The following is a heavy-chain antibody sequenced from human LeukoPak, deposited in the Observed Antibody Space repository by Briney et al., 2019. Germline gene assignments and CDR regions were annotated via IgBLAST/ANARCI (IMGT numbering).Heavy chain of an antibody. D-gene: IGHD3-22*01. J-gene: IGHJ5*02. CDR2: ISYSGST. V-gene: IGHV4-39*01. Sequence: SETLSLTCTVSGGSISSNIYYWGWIRQSPGKGLEWTGSISYSGSTHYNPSLKSRLTISVDRSNNHFSLRLSSVTAADTAVYYCARHHDYYDGSGYEWLDPWGQGTLVTVSS. CDR1: GGSISSNIYY. CDR3: ARHHDYYDGSGYEWLDP.